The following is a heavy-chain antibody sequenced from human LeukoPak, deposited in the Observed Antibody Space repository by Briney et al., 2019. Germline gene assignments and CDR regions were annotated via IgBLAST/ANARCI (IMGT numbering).Heavy chain of an antibody. CDR2: IYYSGST. CDR3: ARQSSFDY. CDR1: GGTISSSSYY. J-gene: IGHJ4*02. Sequence: SETLSLTCTVSGGTISSSSYYWGWIRQPPGKGLEWIGSIYYSGSTYYNPSLKSRVTISVDTSKNQFSLKLSSVTAADTAVYYCARQSSFDYWGQGTLVTVSS. V-gene: IGHV4-39*01.